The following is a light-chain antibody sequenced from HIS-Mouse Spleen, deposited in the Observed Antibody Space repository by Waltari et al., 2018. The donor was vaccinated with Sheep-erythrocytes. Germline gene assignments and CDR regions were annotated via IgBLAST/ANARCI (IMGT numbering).Light chain of an antibody. V-gene: IGLV2-11*01. CDR2: DVS. J-gene: IGLJ1*01. Sequence: SALTQPRSVSGSPGQSVTISCTGTSSDVCGYNYVSWYQQHPGKAPKLMIYDVSKRPSGVPDRFSGSKSGNTASLTISGLQAEDEADYYCCSYAGSYNHVFATGTKVTVL. CDR3: CSYAGSYNHV. CDR1: SSDVCGYNY.